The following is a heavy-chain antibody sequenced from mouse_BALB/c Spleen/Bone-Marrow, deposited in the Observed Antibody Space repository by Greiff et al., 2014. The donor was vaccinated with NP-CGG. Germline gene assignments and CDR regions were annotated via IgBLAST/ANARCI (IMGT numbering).Heavy chain of an antibody. CDR2: IDPANGNT. CDR1: GFNIKDTY. J-gene: IGHJ2*01. Sequence: VQLQQSGAELVKTGASVKLSCTASGFNIKDTYMHWVKQRPEQGLEWIGRIDPANGNTKYDPKFQGKATITADTSPNTAYLQLSSLTSEDTAVYYCANYYYGYYFDSWGQGTTLTVSS. V-gene: IGHV14-3*02. D-gene: IGHD1-1*01. CDR3: ANYYYGYYFDS.